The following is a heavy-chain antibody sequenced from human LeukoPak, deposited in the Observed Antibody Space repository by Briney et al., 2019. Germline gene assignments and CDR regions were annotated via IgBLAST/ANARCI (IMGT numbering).Heavy chain of an antibody. V-gene: IGHV3-23*01. CDR2: ISGSGGST. Sequence: GGSLRLSCAASGFTLSSYAMSWVRQAPGKGLEWVSAISGSGGSTYYADSVKGRFTISRDNSKNTLYLQMNSLRAEDTAVYYCAKGQLGITGLFGYWGQGTLVTVSS. D-gene: IGHD7-27*01. CDR3: AKGQLGITGLFGY. J-gene: IGHJ4*02. CDR1: GFTLSSYA.